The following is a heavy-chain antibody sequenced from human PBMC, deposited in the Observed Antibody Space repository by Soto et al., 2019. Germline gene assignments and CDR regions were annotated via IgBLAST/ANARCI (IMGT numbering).Heavy chain of an antibody. CDR3: RRGGYDFWSGYYEETLGGGMDV. V-gene: IGHV1-69*01. Sequence: QVQLVQSGAEVKKPGSSVKVSCKASGGTFSSYAISWVRQAPGQGLEWMGGIIPIFGTANYAQKFQGRAPITADESTSTAYMELSSLRSEDTAVYYCRRGGYDFWSGYYEETLGGGMDVWGQGTTVTVSS. CDR1: GGTFSSYA. J-gene: IGHJ6*02. CDR2: IIPIFGTA. D-gene: IGHD3-3*01.